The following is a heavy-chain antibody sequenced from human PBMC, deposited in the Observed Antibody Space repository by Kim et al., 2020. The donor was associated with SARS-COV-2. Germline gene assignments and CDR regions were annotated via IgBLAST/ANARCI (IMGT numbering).Heavy chain of an antibody. CDR2: INHSGST. V-gene: IGHV4-34*01. CDR3: ARGPAARGYYYGMDV. CDR1: GGSFSGYY. J-gene: IGHJ6*02. Sequence: SETLSLTCAVYGGSFSGYYWSWIRQPPGKGLEWIGEINHSGSTNYNPSLKSRVTISVDTSKNQFSLKLSSVTAADTAVYYCARGPAARGYYYGMDVWGQG. D-gene: IGHD2-2*01.